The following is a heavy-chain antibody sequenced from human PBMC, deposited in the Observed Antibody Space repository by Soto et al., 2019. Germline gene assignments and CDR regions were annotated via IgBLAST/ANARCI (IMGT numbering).Heavy chain of an antibody. Sequence: SETLSLTGAVSGGSISSGGYSWSWIRQPPGKGLEWIGYIYHSGNTYYNPSLKSRVTISVDRSKNQFSLKLSSVTAADTAVYYCARVPDRWGQGTMVTVSS. CDR3: ARVPDR. CDR1: GGSISSGGYS. V-gene: IGHV4-30-2*01. D-gene: IGHD2-2*01. CDR2: IYHSGNT. J-gene: IGHJ5*02.